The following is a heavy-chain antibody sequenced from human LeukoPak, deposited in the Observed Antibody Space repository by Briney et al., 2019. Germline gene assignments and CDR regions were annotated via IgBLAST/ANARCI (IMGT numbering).Heavy chain of an antibody. CDR2: ISYDGTYK. V-gene: IGHV3-30*04. Sequence: GGSLRLSCAASGFTFSNYAMHWVRQAPGSKGLEWVAVISYDGTYKYYADSVKGRFTISRDISKRTLYLQMNSLRAEDTAVYYCARAKPKNMVRGLIMRRESRYYFDYWGQGTLVTVSS. CDR1: GFTFSNYA. CDR3: ARAKPKNMVRGLIMRRESRYYFDY. D-gene: IGHD3-10*01. J-gene: IGHJ4*02.